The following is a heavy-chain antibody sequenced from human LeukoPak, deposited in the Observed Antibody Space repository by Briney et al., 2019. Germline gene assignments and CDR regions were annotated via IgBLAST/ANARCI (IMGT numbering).Heavy chain of an antibody. CDR3: ARAVGRGSNWNTGCSLEY. CDR2: INHSGST. CDR1: GGSFSGYY. V-gene: IGHV4-34*01. D-gene: IGHD1/OR15-1a*01. Sequence: SETLSLTCAVYGGSFSGYYWSWIRQPPGKGLEWIGEINHSGSTNYNPSLKSRVTISVDTSKNQFSLKLSSVTAADTAVYYCARAVGRGSNWNTGCSLEYWGQGTLVTVSS. J-gene: IGHJ4*02.